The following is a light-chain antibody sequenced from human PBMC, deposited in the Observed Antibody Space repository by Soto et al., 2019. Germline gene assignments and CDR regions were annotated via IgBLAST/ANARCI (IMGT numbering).Light chain of an antibody. CDR3: QKYNSAPALT. CDR2: AAS. CDR1: QGIRNC. J-gene: IGKJ4*01. Sequence: DIQMTQYPSSLSASVVDRGTMTCRARQGIRNCVAWYQQKPGKVPKLLIYAASTLQSGVRSRFSGSGSGTEFPLTISRLQPEDVATYYCQKYNSAPALTFGGGTNVEIK. V-gene: IGKV1-27*01.